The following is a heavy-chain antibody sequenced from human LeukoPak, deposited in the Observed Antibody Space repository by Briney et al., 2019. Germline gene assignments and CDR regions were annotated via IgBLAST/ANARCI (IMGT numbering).Heavy chain of an antibody. J-gene: IGHJ5*02. CDR1: GYSFTSYW. CDR2: IYPGDSDT. CDR3: ARTQGRLTGYPRRFDP. D-gene: IGHD3-9*01. Sequence: GESLKISCKGSGYSFTSYWIGWVRQMPGKGLEWMGIIYPGDSDTKYSPSFQGQVTISADKSISTAYLQWSSLKASDTAMYYCARTQGRLTGYPRRFDPWGQGTLVTVSS. V-gene: IGHV5-51*01.